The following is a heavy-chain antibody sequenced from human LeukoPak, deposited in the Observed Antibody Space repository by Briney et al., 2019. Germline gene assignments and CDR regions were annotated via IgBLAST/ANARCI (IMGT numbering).Heavy chain of an antibody. V-gene: IGHV4-59*01. CDR2: IFYSGST. Sequence: SETLSLTCTASGGSISNYYRSWIRQPPGKGLEWIGYIFYSGSTSYNPPLKSRVTISVDTSKNQFSLKLTSVTAADTAVYYCARDFDYWGQGTLVTVSS. CDR3: ARDFDY. CDR1: GGSISNYY. J-gene: IGHJ4*02.